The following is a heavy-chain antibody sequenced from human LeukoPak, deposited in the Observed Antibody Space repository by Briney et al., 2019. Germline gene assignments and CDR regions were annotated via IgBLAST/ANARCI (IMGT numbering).Heavy chain of an antibody. CDR1: GYTLTELS. Sequence: GASVKVSCKVSGYTLTELSMHWVRQAPGQGLEWMGWMNPNSGNTGYAQKFQGRVTITRNTSISTAYMELSSLRSEDTAVYYCARGLDGIRLRYFDWLSLPYYYYYYMDVWGKGTTVTVSS. D-gene: IGHD3-9*01. V-gene: IGHV1-8*03. CDR3: ARGLDGIRLRYFDWLSLPYYYYYYMDV. CDR2: MNPNSGNT. J-gene: IGHJ6*03.